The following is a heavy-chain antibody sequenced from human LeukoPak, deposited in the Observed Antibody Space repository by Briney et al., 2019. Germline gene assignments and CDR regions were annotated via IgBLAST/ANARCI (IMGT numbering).Heavy chain of an antibody. D-gene: IGHD6-19*01. Sequence: GGSLRLSCAASGFTFSSYGMHWVRQAPGKGLEWVAVIWYDGSNKYYADSVKGRFTISRDNSKNTLYLQMNSLRAEDTAVYYCAREDGVAVAGAFDYWGRGTLVTVSS. CDR3: AREDGVAVAGAFDY. V-gene: IGHV3-33*01. CDR2: IWYDGSNK. CDR1: GFTFSSYG. J-gene: IGHJ4*02.